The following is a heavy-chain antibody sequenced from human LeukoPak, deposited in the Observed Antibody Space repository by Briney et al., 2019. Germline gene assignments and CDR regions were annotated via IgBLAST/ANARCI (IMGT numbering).Heavy chain of an antibody. CDR1: CGSVSGSSYY. J-gene: IGHJ4*02. CDR2: IHYSGST. D-gene: IGHD6-13*01. CDR3: ARVQSSSWYNDY. Sequence: SETLSLTCTVSCGSVSGSSYYWGWIRQPPGKGLEWIGSIHYSGSTYYNPSLKSRVTISVDTSKNQFSLKLSSVTAADTAVYYCARVQSSSWYNDYWGQGTLVTVSS. V-gene: IGHV4-39*01.